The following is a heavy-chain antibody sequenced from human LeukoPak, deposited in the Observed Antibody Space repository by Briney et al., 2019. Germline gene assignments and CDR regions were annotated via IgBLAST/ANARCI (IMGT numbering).Heavy chain of an antibody. Sequence: GSLRLSCAASGFPFSNHAMGWVRQPPGKGLEWVAAISNGNTYYADSVRGRFTISRDDSKNVVYLQMNSLRDEDTALYYCVREAGYCASVCLKSNWFDPWGQGTLVTVSS. CDR3: VREAGYCASVCLKSNWFDP. V-gene: IGHV3-23*01. CDR2: ISNGNT. CDR1: GFPFSNHA. J-gene: IGHJ5*02. D-gene: IGHD2-15*01.